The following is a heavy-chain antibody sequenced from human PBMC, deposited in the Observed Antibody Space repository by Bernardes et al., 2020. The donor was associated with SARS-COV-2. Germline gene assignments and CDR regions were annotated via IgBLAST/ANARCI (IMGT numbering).Heavy chain of an antibody. V-gene: IGHV4-59*01. CDR3: ARVIYGSGSYYRY. D-gene: IGHD3-10*01. CDR1: GGSISSYY. CDR2: IYYSGST. Sequence: SETLSLTCTVSGGSISSYYWSWIRQPPGKGLEWIGYIYYSGSTNYNPSLKSRVTISVDTSKNQFSLKLSSVTAADTAVYYCARVIYGSGSYYRYWGQGTLVTVSS. J-gene: IGHJ4*02.